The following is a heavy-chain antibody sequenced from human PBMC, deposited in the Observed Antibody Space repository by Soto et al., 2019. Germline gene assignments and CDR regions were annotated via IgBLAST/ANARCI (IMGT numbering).Heavy chain of an antibody. CDR3: ARGRYGDY. V-gene: IGHV1-18*01. CDR1: GYTFISYG. Sequence: QVHLVQSGAEVKKPGASVKVSCKASGYTFISYGITWVRQAPGQGLEWMGWISAHNGNTDYAQKLQGRVIVTRDTSTSTAYMELRSLISDDTAVYYCARGRYGDYWGHGALVTVSS. J-gene: IGHJ4*01. CDR2: ISAHNGNT. D-gene: IGHD1-1*01.